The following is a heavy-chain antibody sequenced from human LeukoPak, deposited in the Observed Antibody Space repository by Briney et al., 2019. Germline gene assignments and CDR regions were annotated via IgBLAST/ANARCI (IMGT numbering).Heavy chain of an antibody. Sequence: SETLSLTCIVSGGSISSYYWSWIRQPPGKGLEWIGYIYYSGSTNYNPSLKSRVTISVDTSKNQFSLKLSSVTAADTAVYYCARGAFDNWFDPWGQGTLVTVSS. V-gene: IGHV4-59*01. CDR2: IYYSGST. CDR1: GGSISSYY. CDR3: ARGAFDNWFDP. D-gene: IGHD3-10*01. J-gene: IGHJ5*02.